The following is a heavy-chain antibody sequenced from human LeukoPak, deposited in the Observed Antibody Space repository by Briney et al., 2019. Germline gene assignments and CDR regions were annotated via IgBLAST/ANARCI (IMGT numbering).Heavy chain of an antibody. CDR2: IYYSGST. CDR3: ARFNINSLHASYGGDCYDY. V-gene: IGHV4-31*11. CDR1: GGSFSGYY. J-gene: IGHJ4*02. D-gene: IGHD2-21*01. Sequence: PSETLSLTCAVSGGSFSGYYWTWIRQHPGKGLEWIGYIYYSGSTYYNPSLKSRVTISVDTSKNQFSLKLSSVTAADTAVYYCARFNINSLHASYGGDCYDYWGQGTLVTVSS.